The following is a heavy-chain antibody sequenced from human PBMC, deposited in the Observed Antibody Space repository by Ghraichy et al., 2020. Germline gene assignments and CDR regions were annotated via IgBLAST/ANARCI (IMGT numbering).Heavy chain of an antibody. CDR2: VNHSGST. Sequence: SETLSLTCAVYGESLSGYYWSWIRQPPGKGLEWIGEVNHSGSTNYNPSLKSRVTISVDTSKNQFSLQLSSVTAADMAVYYCASHTNVAAAWGQGTLVTVSS. V-gene: IGHV4-34*01. CDR3: ASHTNVAAA. J-gene: IGHJ5*02. D-gene: IGHD2-8*01. CDR1: GESLSGYY.